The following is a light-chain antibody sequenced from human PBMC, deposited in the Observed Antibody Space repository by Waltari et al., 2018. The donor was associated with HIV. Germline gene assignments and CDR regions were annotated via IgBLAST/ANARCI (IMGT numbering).Light chain of an antibody. Sequence: QSALTQPASVSGSPGQSITISCTGTSSDVGRYNVVSWYQQHPGKAPKLMIYEVSKQPSGVSNRFSGSKSGNTASLTISGLQAEDEADYHCCSYAGSSTYVVFGGGTKLTVL. CDR2: EVS. J-gene: IGLJ2*01. V-gene: IGLV2-23*02. CDR1: SSDVGRYNV. CDR3: CSYAGSSTYVV.